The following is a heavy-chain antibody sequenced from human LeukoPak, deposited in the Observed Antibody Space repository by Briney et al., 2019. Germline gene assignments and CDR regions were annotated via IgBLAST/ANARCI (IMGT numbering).Heavy chain of an antibody. CDR3: ARAALYCSSTNCYFDY. V-gene: IGHV1-18*01. D-gene: IGHD2-2*01. CDR2: ISAYNGNT. CDR1: GYTFTSSH. J-gene: IGHJ4*02. Sequence: ASVKVSCKASGYTFTSSHISWVRQAPGQGLEWMGWISAYNGNTNYAQKLQGRVTMTTDTSTSTAYMELRSLRSDDTAVYYCARAALYCSSTNCYFDYWGQGTLVTVSS.